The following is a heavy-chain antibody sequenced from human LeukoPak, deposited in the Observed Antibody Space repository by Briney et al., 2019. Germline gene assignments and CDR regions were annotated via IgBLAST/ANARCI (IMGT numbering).Heavy chain of an antibody. Sequence: GGSLRLSCAASGFSFSIYSMSWVRQAPGKGLEWVAYIREDGSDQYYVDSVKGRFTISRDNAKNSLFLQMDSLRAEDTAVYYCASRLGYYYYHYMDVWGQGTTVTVSS. V-gene: IGHV3-7*01. CDR3: ASRLGYYYYHYMDV. CDR2: IREDGSDQ. D-gene: IGHD2-21*01. J-gene: IGHJ6*03. CDR1: GFSFSIYS.